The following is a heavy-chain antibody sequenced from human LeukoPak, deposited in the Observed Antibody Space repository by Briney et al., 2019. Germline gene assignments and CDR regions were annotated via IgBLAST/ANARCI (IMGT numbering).Heavy chain of an antibody. CDR3: ATTTIVVVPQRPFDY. CDR2: ISAYNGNT. Sequence: ASVKVSCKASGYTFTSYGISWVRQAPGQGLEWMGWISAYNGNTNYAQKLQGRVTMTTDTSTDTAYMELSSLRSEDTAVSYCATTTIVVVPQRPFDYWGQGTLVTVSS. CDR1: GYTFTSYG. J-gene: IGHJ4*02. D-gene: IGHD3-22*01. V-gene: IGHV1-18*01.